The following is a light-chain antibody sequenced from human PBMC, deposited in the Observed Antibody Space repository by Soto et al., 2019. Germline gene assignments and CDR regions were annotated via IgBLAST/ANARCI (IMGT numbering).Light chain of an antibody. CDR3: NSYRSTSARYV. CDR1: NIDVGGYNY. Sequence: QSALTQPGSVSGSPGQPITISCTGTNIDVGGYNYVSWYQQHPGKAPRLIISDVSNRPSGVSNRFSGSKSGNTASLTISGLQAEDEADYYCNSYRSTSARYVFGTGTKVTVL. CDR2: DVS. J-gene: IGLJ1*01. V-gene: IGLV2-14*01.